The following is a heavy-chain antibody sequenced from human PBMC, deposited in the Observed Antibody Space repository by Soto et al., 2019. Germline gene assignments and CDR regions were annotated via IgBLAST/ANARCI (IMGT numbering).Heavy chain of an antibody. D-gene: IGHD1-26*01. Sequence: SVKVSCKASGGTFSSYAISWVRQAPGQGLEWMGGIIPIFGTANYAQKFQGRVTITADESTSTAYMELSSLRSEDTAVYYCARCIEPQYYYYYGMDVWGQGTTVTVSS. CDR1: GGTFSSYA. V-gene: IGHV1-69*13. CDR3: ARCIEPQYYYYYGMDV. J-gene: IGHJ6*02. CDR2: IIPIFGTA.